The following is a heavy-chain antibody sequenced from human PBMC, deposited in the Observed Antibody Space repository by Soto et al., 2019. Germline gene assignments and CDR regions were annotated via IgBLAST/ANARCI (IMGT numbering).Heavy chain of an antibody. CDR3: AKGSGGPHDS. CDR1: GYTFTSYG. V-gene: IGHV1-18*01. D-gene: IGHD3-16*01. CDR2: ISAYNGNT. J-gene: IGHJ5*02. Sequence: VASVKVSCKASGYTFTSYGISWVRQAPGQGLEWMGWISAYNGNTNYAQKLQGRVTMTTDTSTSTAYMELRSLRAEDTAVYFCAKGSGGPHDSWGQGTLVTVSS.